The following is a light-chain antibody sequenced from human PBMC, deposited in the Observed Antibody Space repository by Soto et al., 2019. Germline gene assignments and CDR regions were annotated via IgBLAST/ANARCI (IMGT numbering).Light chain of an antibody. J-gene: IGKJ1*01. CDR3: QQYNNWPPWT. CDR1: QSVRNN. CDR2: GAS. V-gene: IGKV3-15*01. Sequence: EIVMTQSPATRSVSPWGRATLSCRTIQSVRNNLAWYQQKPGQAPSLLIYGASTRATGIPARFSGSGSGAEFTITISSLQSEDFAVYYCQQYNNWPPWTFGQGTKVDIK.